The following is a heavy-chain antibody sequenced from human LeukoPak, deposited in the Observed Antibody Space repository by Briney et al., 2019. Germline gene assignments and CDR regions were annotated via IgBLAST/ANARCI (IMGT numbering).Heavy chain of an antibody. Sequence: SETQSLPCTVSGGSISSYYWSWIRQPPGKGLEWVGYIYYSGSTNYNPSLKSRDTISVDTSKNQFSLKVSSVTAADTAVYYCARERRYYGSGSYYFDYWGQGTLVTVSS. D-gene: IGHD3-10*01. CDR1: GGSISSYY. CDR2: IYYSGST. V-gene: IGHV4-59*01. J-gene: IGHJ4*02. CDR3: ARERRYYGSGSYYFDY.